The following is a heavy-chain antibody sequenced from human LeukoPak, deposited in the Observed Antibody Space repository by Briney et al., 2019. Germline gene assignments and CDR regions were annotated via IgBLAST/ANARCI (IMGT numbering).Heavy chain of an antibody. Sequence: PGGSLRLSCAASGFTFSPFSLSWVRQTPGKGLQWVSSISGSGSYKYYADAVKGRFTISRDNAKNSLYLQMDSLRAEDTAVYYCARFSGRNWGQGTLVTVSS. D-gene: IGHD2-15*01. CDR1: GFTFSPFS. V-gene: IGHV3-21*01. CDR3: ARFSGRN. J-gene: IGHJ4*02. CDR2: ISGSGSYK.